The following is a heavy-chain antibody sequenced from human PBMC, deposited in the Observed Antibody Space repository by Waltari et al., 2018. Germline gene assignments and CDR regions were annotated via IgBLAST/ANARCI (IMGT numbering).Heavy chain of an antibody. J-gene: IGHJ4*02. D-gene: IGHD6-19*01. Sequence: QVQLQESGPGLVKPSETLSLTCTVSGGSISSYYWSWIRQPAGKGLEWIGRIYSSGSANYSPARRSRGTMSVDTSKNQFSLKLNSVTAADTAVYYCARDWAAVADYYFDYWGQGTLVTVSS. CDR1: GGSISSYY. CDR2: IYSSGSA. CDR3: ARDWAAVADYYFDY. V-gene: IGHV4-4*07.